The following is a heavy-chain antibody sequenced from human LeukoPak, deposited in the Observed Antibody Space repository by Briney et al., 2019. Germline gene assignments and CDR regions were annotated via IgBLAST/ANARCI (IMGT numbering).Heavy chain of an antibody. V-gene: IGHV4-39*07. CDR2: INYRGNT. Sequence: SETLSLTCTVSGGSISSSSYYWGWIRQPPGKGLDWIGIINYRGNTYYNPSLKSRVTISVDTSKNQFSLQLNSVTPEDTAVYYCAREVGANFLDPWGQGTLVTVSS. CDR3: AREVGANFLDP. CDR1: GGSISSSSYY. J-gene: IGHJ5*02. D-gene: IGHD1-26*01.